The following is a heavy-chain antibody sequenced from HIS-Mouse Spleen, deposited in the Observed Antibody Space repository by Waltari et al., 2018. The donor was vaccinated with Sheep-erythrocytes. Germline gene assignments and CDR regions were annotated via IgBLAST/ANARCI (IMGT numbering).Heavy chain of an antibody. Sequence: EVQLVESGGGLVKPGGSLRLSCAASGFTFSSYSLNWVRQAPGKGLGWVSSISSSSSYIYYADSVKGRLTISRDNAKNSLYLQMNSLRAEDTAVYYCARDSTSDAFDIWGQGTMVTVSS. CDR1: GFTFSSYS. D-gene: IGHD6-6*01. CDR2: ISSSSSYI. CDR3: ARDSTSDAFDI. V-gene: IGHV3-21*01. J-gene: IGHJ3*02.